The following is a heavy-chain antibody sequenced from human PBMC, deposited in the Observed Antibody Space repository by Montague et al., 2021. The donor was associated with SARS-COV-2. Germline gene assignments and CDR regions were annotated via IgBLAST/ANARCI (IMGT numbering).Heavy chain of an antibody. V-gene: IGHV4-4*02. J-gene: IGHJ3*02. Sequence: SETLSLTCAVSGGSISSSNWWSWVRQPPGKGLEWIGEIYHSGSTNYNPSLKSRVTISVDKSKNQFSLKLSSVTAADTAVYYCARAISHWFRGAFDIRGQGTMVTVSS. CDR3: ARAISHWFRGAFDI. D-gene: IGHD3-10*01. CDR2: IYHSGST. CDR1: GGSISSSNW.